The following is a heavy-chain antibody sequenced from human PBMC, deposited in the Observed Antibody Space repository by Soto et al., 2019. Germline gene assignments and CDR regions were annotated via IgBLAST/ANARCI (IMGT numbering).Heavy chain of an antibody. V-gene: IGHV4-59*01. CDR3: AGEVDYVDY. CDR2: IYYSGST. Sequence: PSETLSLTCTVSGGSISSYYWSWIRQPPGKGLEWIGYIYYSGSTNYNPSLKSRVTISVDTSKNQFSLKLSSVTAADTAVYYCAGEVDYVDYWGQGTLVTVSS. CDR1: GGSISSYY. D-gene: IGHD2-15*01. J-gene: IGHJ4*02.